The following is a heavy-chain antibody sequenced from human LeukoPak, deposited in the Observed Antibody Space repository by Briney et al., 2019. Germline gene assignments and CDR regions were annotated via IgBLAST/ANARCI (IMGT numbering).Heavy chain of an antibody. CDR1: GFTSSSYW. D-gene: IGHD3-10*01. Sequence: PGGSLRLSCAASGFTSSSYWMHWVRHVPGKGLVWVSRISGDGTARNHSDSVKGRFTISRDDAKNTVDLQMNSLRGEDTAVYYCVRGRGSYGWFDPWGQGTLVTVSS. CDR2: ISGDGTAR. CDR3: VRGRGSYGWFDP. J-gene: IGHJ5*02. V-gene: IGHV3-74*01.